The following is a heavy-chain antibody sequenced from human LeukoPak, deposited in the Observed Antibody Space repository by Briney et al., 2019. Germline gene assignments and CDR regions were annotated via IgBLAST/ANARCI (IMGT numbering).Heavy chain of an antibody. CDR1: GGSISSYY. J-gene: IGHJ4*02. Sequence: PSETLSLTCTVSGGSISSYYWSWIRQPPGKRLEWIGYIYYSGSTNYNPSLKSRVTISVDTSKNQFSLKLSSVTAADTAVYYCAIPVGASPFDYWGQGTLVTVSS. D-gene: IGHD1-26*01. CDR2: IYYSGST. V-gene: IGHV4-59*01. CDR3: AIPVGASPFDY.